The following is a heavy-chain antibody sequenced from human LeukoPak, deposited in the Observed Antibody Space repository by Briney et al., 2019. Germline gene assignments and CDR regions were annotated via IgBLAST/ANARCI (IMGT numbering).Heavy chain of an antibody. Sequence: SETLSLTCTVSGGSISSSSYYWGWIRQPPGKGLEWIGSIYYSGSTYYNPSLKSRVTISVDTSKNQFSLKLSSVTAADTAVYYCARAIQLTDAFDIWGQRTMVTVSS. CDR2: IYYSGST. J-gene: IGHJ3*02. D-gene: IGHD5-18*01. V-gene: IGHV4-39*01. CDR1: GGSISSSSYY. CDR3: ARAIQLTDAFDI.